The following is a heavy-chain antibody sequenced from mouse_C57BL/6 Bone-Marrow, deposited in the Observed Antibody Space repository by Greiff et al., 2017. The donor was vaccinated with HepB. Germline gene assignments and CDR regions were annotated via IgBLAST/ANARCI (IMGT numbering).Heavy chain of an antibody. J-gene: IGHJ2*01. CDR2: IYPGSGNT. CDR1: GYTFTDYY. Sequence: QVQLQQSGAELVRPGASVKLSCKASGYTFTDYYINWVKQRPGQGLEWIARIYPGSGNTYYNEKFKGKATLTAEKSSSTAYMQLSSLTSEDSAVYFCASIYYGNYAYFDYWGQGTTLTVSS. CDR3: ASIYYGNYAYFDY. D-gene: IGHD2-1*01. V-gene: IGHV1-76*01.